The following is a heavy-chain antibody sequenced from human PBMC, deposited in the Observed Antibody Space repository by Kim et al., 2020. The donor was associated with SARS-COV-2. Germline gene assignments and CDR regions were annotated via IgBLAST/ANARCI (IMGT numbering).Heavy chain of an antibody. CDR1: GGSFSGYY. D-gene: IGHD3-3*01. Sequence: SETLSLTCAVYGGSFSGYYWSWIRQPPGKGLEWIGEINHSGSTNYNPSLKSRVTISVDTSKNQFSLKLSSVTAADTAVYYCARGVTIFGVVINWFDPWGQGTLVTVSS. CDR2: INHSGST. V-gene: IGHV4-34*01. J-gene: IGHJ5*02. CDR3: ARGVTIFGVVINWFDP.